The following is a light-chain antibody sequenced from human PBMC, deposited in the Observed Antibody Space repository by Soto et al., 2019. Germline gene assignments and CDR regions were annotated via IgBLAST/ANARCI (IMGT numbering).Light chain of an antibody. CDR3: QQYDNLTLT. CDR2: DAS. V-gene: IGKV1-33*01. CDR1: QDISTY. Sequence: DIQMTQSPSSLSASVGDRVILTCQASQDISTYLNWYHQKPGQAPKLLIFDASNLETGVPSRFSGSGSGTHFTFTISSLQPEDIATYYCQQYDNLTLTFGGGTKVDIK. J-gene: IGKJ4*01.